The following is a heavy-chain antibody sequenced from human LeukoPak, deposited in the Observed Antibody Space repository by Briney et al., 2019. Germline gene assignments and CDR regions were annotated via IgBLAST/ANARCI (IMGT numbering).Heavy chain of an antibody. V-gene: IGHV3-48*01. J-gene: IGHJ6*03. Sequence: GGSLRLSCTASGFTFGDYAMSWVRQAPGKGLEWVSYISSSSSTIYYADSVKGRFTISRDNAKNSLYLQMNSLRAEDTAVYYCARQYSSSWPYYYYYMDVWGKGTTVTVSS. CDR1: GFTFGDYA. D-gene: IGHD6-13*01. CDR2: ISSSSSTI. CDR3: ARQYSSSWPYYYYYMDV.